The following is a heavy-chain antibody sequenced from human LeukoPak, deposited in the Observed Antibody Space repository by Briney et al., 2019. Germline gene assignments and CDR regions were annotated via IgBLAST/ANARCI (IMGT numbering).Heavy chain of an antibody. J-gene: IGHJ4*02. Sequence: ASVKVSCKASGYTFTSYYMHWVRQAPGQGLEWMGIINPSGGSTSYAQKFQGRVTMTRDTSTSTVYMELSSLRSEDTAVYYCARGGLTTYYDILTGPNGFDYWGQGTLVTVSS. CDR2: INPSGGST. CDR3: ARGGLTTYYDILTGPNGFDY. D-gene: IGHD3-9*01. V-gene: IGHV1-46*01. CDR1: GYTFTSYY.